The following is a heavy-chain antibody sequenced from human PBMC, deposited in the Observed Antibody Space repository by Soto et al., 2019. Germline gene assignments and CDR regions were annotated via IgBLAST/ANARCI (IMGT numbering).Heavy chain of an antibody. J-gene: IGHJ4*02. CDR3: AREREGVRYYDFWSGYTVYFDY. D-gene: IGHD3-3*01. CDR2: IIPILGIA. CDR1: GGTFSSYT. V-gene: IGHV1-69*04. Sequence: SVKVSCKASGGTFSSYTISWVRQAPGQGLEWMGRIIPILGIANYAQKFQGRVTITADKSTSTAYMELSSLRSEDTAVYYCAREREGVRYYDFWSGYTVYFDYWGQGTLVTVSS.